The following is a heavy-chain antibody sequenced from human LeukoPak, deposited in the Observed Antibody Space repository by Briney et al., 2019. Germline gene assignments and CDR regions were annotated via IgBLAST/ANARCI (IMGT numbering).Heavy chain of an antibody. Sequence: GGSLRLSCTVSGFTVSSNSMSWVRQAPGKGLEWVSFIYSDNTHYSDSVKGRFTISRDNSKNTLYLQMNSLRAEDTAVYYCAKDREDYGDYEYYFDYWGQGTLVTVSS. CDR3: AKDREDYGDYEYYFDY. CDR1: GFTVSSNS. J-gene: IGHJ4*02. D-gene: IGHD4-17*01. V-gene: IGHV3-66*03. CDR2: IYSDNT.